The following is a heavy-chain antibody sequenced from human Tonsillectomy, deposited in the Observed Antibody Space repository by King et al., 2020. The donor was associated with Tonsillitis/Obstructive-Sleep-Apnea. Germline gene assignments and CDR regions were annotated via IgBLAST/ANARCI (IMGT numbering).Heavy chain of an antibody. CDR2: IYYSGTT. J-gene: IGHJ4*02. Sequence: LQLQESGPGLVKPSETLSLTCTVSGASISSNSYFWGWIRQPPGQGLEWIGSIYYSGTTYYNPSLKSRVTVSVDTSKNQFSLKLTSVTAADTAVYYCASVVRGDYGGYFDYWGQGTLVTVSS. CDR3: ASVVRGDYGGYFDY. V-gene: IGHV4-39*01. CDR1: GASISSNSYF. D-gene: IGHD4-23*01.